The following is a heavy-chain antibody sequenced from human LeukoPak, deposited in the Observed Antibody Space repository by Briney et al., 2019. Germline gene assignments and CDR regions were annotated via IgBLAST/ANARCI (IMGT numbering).Heavy chain of an antibody. D-gene: IGHD6-19*01. CDR2: INSDGSST. CDR1: GFTFSSYW. V-gene: IGHV3-74*01. J-gene: IGHJ5*02. Sequence: GGSLRLSCAASGFTFSSYWTHWVRQAPGKGLVWVSRINSDGSSTSYADSVKGRFTISRDNAKNTLYLQMNSLRAEDTAVYYCARESGYSSGWHNYNWFDPWGQGTLVTVSS. CDR3: ARESGYSSGWHNYNWFDP.